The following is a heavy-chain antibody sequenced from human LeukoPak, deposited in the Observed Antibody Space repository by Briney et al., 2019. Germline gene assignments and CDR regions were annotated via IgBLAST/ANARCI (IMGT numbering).Heavy chain of an antibody. CDR1: GCTFNSYY. V-gene: IGHV4-59*01. D-gene: IGHD6-13*01. CDR2: IYYSGST. J-gene: IGHJ4*02. Sequence: SETLSLTCTASGCTFNSYYMSWVRQPPGKGLEWFGYIYYSGSTNYNPSLKSRVTIPVHTSKNQFSLKLSSVTAADTAVYYCSRGGSSWDCDYWGQGTLVTVSS. CDR3: SRGGSSWDCDY.